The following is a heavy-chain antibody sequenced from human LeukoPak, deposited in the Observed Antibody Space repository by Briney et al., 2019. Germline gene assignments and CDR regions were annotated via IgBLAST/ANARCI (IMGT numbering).Heavy chain of an antibody. CDR3: AGAYYYDSSGYPHDAFDI. CDR1: GGSISSYY. J-gene: IGHJ3*02. D-gene: IGHD3-22*01. V-gene: IGHV4-59*06. CDR2: IYYSGST. Sequence: SETLSLTCTVSGGSISSYYWSWIRQHPGKGLEWIGYIYYSGSTYYNPSLKSRVTISVDTSKNQFSLKLSSVTAADTAVYYCAGAYYYDSSGYPHDAFDIWGQGTMVTVSS.